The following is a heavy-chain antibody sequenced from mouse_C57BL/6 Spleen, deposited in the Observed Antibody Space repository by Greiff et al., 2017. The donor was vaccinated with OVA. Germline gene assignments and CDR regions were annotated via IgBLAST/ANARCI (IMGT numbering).Heavy chain of an antibody. CDR1: GYTFTSYW. J-gene: IGHJ4*01. D-gene: IGHD1-1*01. CDR3: ARYGTGYYAMDY. CDR2: IYPGSGST. V-gene: IGHV1-55*01. Sequence: VQLQQPGAELVKPGASVKMSCKASGYTFTSYWITWVKQRPGQGLEWIGDIYPGSGSTIYNEKFKSKATLTVDTSSSTAYMQLSSLTSEDSAVYYCARYGTGYYAMDYWGQGTSVTVSS.